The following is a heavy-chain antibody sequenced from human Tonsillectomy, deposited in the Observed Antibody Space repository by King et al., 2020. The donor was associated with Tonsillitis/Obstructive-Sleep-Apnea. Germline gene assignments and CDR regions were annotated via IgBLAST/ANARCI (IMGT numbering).Heavy chain of an antibody. J-gene: IGHJ4*02. CDR2: IKSKSDGGTI. D-gene: IGHD3-10*01. V-gene: IGHV3-15*01. CDR1: GFTFSHAW. Sequence: VQLVESGGGLVQPGGSLRLSCAASGFTFSHAWMSWVRQAPGKGLEWVVRIKSKSDGGTIDYTAPVKDRFTISRDDSKNRLYLQMNSLKTEDTAVYYCTARGGRYWGQGTLVTVSS. CDR3: TARGGRY.